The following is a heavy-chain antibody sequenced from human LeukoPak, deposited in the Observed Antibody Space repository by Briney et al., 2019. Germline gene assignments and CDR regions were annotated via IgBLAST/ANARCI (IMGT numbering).Heavy chain of an antibody. Sequence: SETLSLTCTVSGASISSYYWSWIRQPPGKGLEWIGYIYYSGSTNYNPSLKSRVTISVDTSKNQFSLKLSSVTAADTAVYYCARVGSRYYDSSGYYSNWFDPWGQGTLVTVSS. CDR2: IYYSGST. J-gene: IGHJ5*02. CDR1: GASISSYY. V-gene: IGHV4-59*01. CDR3: ARVGSRYYDSSGYYSNWFDP. D-gene: IGHD3-22*01.